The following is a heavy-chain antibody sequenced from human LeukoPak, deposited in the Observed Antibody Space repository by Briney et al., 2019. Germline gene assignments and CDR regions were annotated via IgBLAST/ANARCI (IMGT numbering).Heavy chain of an antibody. D-gene: IGHD1-1*01. Sequence: GGSLRLSCAASGFTFSSNGMTWVRQAQGKGLEWVASIKPDGSQKYYSDSVKGRFTISRDNSRNAVDLRMNSLRAEDTAVYYCASTMGGIERFNFGLDVWGQGTTVAVSS. CDR3: ASTMGGIERFNFGLDV. V-gene: IGHV3-7*01. CDR1: GFTFSSNG. CDR2: IKPDGSQK. J-gene: IGHJ6*02.